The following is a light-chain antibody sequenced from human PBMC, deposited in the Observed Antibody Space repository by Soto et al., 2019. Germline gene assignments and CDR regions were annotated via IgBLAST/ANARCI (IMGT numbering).Light chain of an antibody. Sequence: QSALTQPRSVSGSPGQSVTISCTGTSSDVGGYNYVSWYQHHPGKAPKLMIYDVNKRPSGVPDRFSASKSDNTASLTISGLQAEDEADYYCCSYAGDYTFEVFGGGTKLTFL. CDR2: DVN. CDR3: CSYAGDYTFEV. CDR1: SSDVGGYNY. V-gene: IGLV2-11*01. J-gene: IGLJ3*02.